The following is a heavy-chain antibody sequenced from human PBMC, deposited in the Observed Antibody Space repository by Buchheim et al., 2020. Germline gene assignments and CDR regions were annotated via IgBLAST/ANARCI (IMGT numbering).Heavy chain of an antibody. Sequence: EVQLVESGGGLVQPGGSLRLSCAASGFTFSSYEMNWVRQAPGKGLEWVSYISSSGSTIYYADSVKGRFTISRDNAKNTLYLQMNSLRAEDTAVYYCAKDPDGRLYYDSSGTASDYWGQGTL. CDR1: GFTFSSYE. CDR2: ISSSGSTI. V-gene: IGHV3-48*03. CDR3: AKDPDGRLYYDSSGTASDY. D-gene: IGHD3-22*01. J-gene: IGHJ4*02.